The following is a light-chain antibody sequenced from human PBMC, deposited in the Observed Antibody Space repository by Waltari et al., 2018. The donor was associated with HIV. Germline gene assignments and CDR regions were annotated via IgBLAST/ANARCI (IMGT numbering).Light chain of an antibody. V-gene: IGLV1-40*01. J-gene: IGLJ1*01. CDR1: SSNIGAGYD. CDR2: GNS. Sequence: QSVLPQPPSVSGSPGQRVTITCTGSSSNIGAGYDVHWSQQRPGTAPKLLIYGNSNRPSGVPDRFSGSKSGTSASLAITGLQAEDEADYYCQSYDSSLSALYVFGTGTKVTVL. CDR3: QSYDSSLSALYV.